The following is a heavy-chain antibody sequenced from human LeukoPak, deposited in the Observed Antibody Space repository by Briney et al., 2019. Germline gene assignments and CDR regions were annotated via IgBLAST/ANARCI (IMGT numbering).Heavy chain of an antibody. D-gene: IGHD5-18*01. CDR2: IYPGDSET. Sequence: GESLKISCKGSGYSFTSYWIGWVRQMPGKGLEWMGVIYPGDSETRYSPSFQGQVTISADKSISTAYLQWSSLKASDTAMYYCARLMDTTMGHFDYWGQGTLVTVSS. CDR3: ARLMDTTMGHFDY. V-gene: IGHV5-51*01. J-gene: IGHJ4*02. CDR1: GYSFTSYW.